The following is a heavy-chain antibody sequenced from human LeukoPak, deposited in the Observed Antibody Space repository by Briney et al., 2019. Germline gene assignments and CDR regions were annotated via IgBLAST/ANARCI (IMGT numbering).Heavy chain of an antibody. Sequence: GGSLRLSCAASGFTFSSYSMNWVRQAPGKGLEWASYISSSSSTIYYADSVKGRFTISRDNAKNSLYLQMNSLRAEDTAVYYCAGQWLVFFDYWGQGTLVTVSS. J-gene: IGHJ4*02. CDR1: GFTFSSYS. CDR3: AGQWLVFFDY. CDR2: ISSSSSTI. D-gene: IGHD6-19*01. V-gene: IGHV3-48*01.